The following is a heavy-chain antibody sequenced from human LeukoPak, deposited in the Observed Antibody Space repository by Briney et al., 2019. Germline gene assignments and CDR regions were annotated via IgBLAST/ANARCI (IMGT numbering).Heavy chain of an antibody. D-gene: IGHD4-17*01. V-gene: IGHV1-8*03. CDR2: MNPNSGNT. Sequence: ASVKVSCKASGYIFTSYDINWVRQATGQGLEWMGWMNPNSGNTGYAQKFQGRVTITRNTSISTAYMELSSLRSEDTAVYYCARGDYDDYYYYYMDVWGKGTTVTVSS. CDR1: GYIFTSYD. CDR3: ARGDYDDYYYYYMDV. J-gene: IGHJ6*03.